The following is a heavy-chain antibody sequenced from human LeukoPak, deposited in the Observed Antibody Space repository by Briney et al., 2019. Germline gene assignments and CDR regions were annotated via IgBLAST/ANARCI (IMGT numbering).Heavy chain of an antibody. Sequence: PSDTLSLTCTVSGGSISSVDYYWSWIRQPPGKGLEWIGYIYYSGSTYYNPSLKSRVTISVDTSKNQFSLKLSSVTAADTAVYYCARSVFSDYYGSGSYMFDPWGQGTLVTVSS. CDR1: GGSISSVDYY. CDR3: ARSVFSDYYGSGSYMFDP. V-gene: IGHV4-30-4*02. J-gene: IGHJ5*02. CDR2: IYYSGST. D-gene: IGHD3-10*01.